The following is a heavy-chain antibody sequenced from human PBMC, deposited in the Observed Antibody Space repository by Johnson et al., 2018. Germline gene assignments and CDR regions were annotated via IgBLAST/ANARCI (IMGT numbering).Heavy chain of an antibody. Sequence: QVQLVESGGGVVQPWRSLRLSCAASGSIFSGYVMHWVRQAPGKGLEWVALKSHDGISKQYGDSVKDRFTISRDDSKNTLYLEMNSLSVEDTAVYYCAGGGYSSGRAGIFYMWGQGTMVTVSS. D-gene: IGHD6-19*01. J-gene: IGHJ3*02. V-gene: IGHV3-30*03. CDR1: GSIFSGYV. CDR2: KSHDGISK. CDR3: AGGGYSSGRAGIFYM.